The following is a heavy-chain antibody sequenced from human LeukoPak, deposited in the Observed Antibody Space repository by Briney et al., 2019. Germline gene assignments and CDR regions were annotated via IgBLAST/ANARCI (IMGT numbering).Heavy chain of an antibody. Sequence: SETLSLTCTVSGGSISSGDYYWSWIRQPPGKGLEWIGYIYYSGSTYYNPSLKSRVTISVDTSKNQFSLKLSSVTAADTAVYYCARVLRFLEWSRYYFDYWGQGTLVTVSS. V-gene: IGHV4-30-4*08. D-gene: IGHD3-3*01. CDR2: IYYSGST. J-gene: IGHJ4*02. CDR1: GGSISSGDYY. CDR3: ARVLRFLEWSRYYFDY.